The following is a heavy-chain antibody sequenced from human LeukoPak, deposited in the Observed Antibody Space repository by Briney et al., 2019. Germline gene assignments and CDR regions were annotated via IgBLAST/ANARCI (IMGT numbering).Heavy chain of an antibody. V-gene: IGHV4-30-2*01. Sequence: SQTLSLTCTVSGGSISSGGYYWSWIRQPPGKGLEWMGYIYHSGSTYYNPSLKSRVTISVDTSKNQFSLKLSSVTAADTAVYYCAREYCSGGSCYSRDGGYYFDYWGQGTLVTVSS. CDR2: IYHSGST. D-gene: IGHD2-15*01. CDR1: GGSISSGGYY. CDR3: AREYCSGGSCYSRDGGYYFDY. J-gene: IGHJ4*02.